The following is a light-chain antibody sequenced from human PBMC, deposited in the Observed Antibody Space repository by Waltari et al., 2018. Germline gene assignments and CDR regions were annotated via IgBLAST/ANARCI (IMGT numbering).Light chain of an antibody. Sequence: DIQMTQSPSSLSASVGDRVTITCRASQSISSYLAWYQQKPGKAPKLLIHTASTLQGGVPSRFSGSGSGTDFTLTISSLQPEDFATYYCQQRHSYPITFGQGTRLEIK. CDR2: TAS. CDR1: QSISSY. CDR3: QQRHSYPIT. J-gene: IGKJ5*01. V-gene: IGKV1-9*01.